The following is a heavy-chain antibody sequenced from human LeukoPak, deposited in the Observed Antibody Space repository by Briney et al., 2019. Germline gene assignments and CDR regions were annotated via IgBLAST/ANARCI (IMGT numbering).Heavy chain of an antibody. D-gene: IGHD3-22*01. CDR3: ARGSDSSGYDY. J-gene: IGHJ4*02. Sequence: GGSLRLACAASGFTFSSYSMNWVRQAEGKGLEWVSSIVSSSNSYIYYADSVKGRFTISRDNARNTLYLHMNSMRAEDTAVYYCARGSDSSGYDYWGQGILVTVSS. CDR1: GFTFSSYS. CDR2: IVSSSNSYI. V-gene: IGHV3-21*01.